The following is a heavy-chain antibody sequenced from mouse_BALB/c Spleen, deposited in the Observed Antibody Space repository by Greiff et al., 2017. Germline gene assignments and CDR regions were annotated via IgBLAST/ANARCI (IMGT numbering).Heavy chain of an antibody. D-gene: IGHD2-4*01. V-gene: IGHV1S81*02. CDR2: INPSNGRT. Sequence: QVQLQQPGAELVKPGASVKLSCKASGYTFTSYWMHWVKQRPGQGLEWIGEINPSNGRTNYNEKFKSKATLTVDKSSSTAYMQLSSLTSEDSAVYYCARGMRASTMITSGENWFAYWGQGTLVTVSA. CDR1: GYTFTSYW. CDR3: ARGMRASTMITSGENWFAY. J-gene: IGHJ3*01.